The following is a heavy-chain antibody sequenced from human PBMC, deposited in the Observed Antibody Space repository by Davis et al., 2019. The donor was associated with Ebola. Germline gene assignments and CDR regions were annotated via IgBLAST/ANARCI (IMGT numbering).Heavy chain of an antibody. CDR1: GYTFNLYG. CDR3: ARAQFPTTSDH. V-gene: IGHV1-18*01. Sequence: ASVKVSCKASGYTFNLYGISWVRQAPGQGLEWMGWFSAYNGNTNYAQRFQDRVTMTTDTSTNTAYMEVRSLRSDDTAVYYCARAQFPTTSDHWGQGTLVTVSS. D-gene: IGHD1-1*01. CDR2: FSAYNGNT. J-gene: IGHJ4*02.